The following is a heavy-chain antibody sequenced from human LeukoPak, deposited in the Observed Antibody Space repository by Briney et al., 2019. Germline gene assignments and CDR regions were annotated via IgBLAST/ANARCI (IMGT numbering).Heavy chain of an antibody. CDR1: GYTFTSYA. D-gene: IGHD6-19*01. CDR2: INAGNGNT. V-gene: IGHV1-3*01. Sequence: ASVKISCKASGYTFTSYAMHWVRQAPGQRLEWMGWINAGNGNTKYSQKFQGRVTITRDTSASTAYMELSSLRSEDTAVYYCARERGQWLVPHGMDVWGQGTTVTVSS. J-gene: IGHJ6*02. CDR3: ARERGQWLVPHGMDV.